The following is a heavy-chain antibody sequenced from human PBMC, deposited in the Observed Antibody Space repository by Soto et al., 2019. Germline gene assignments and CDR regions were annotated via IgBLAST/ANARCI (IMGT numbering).Heavy chain of an antibody. V-gene: IGHV1-18*01. Sequence: GASVKVSCKASGYTFTSYGISWVRQAPEQGLEWMGWISAYNGNTNYAQKLQGRVTMTTDTSTSTAYMELRSLRSDDTAVYYCARDRAVAGSDRGSFDIWGQGTMVTVSS. CDR3: ARDRAVAGSDRGSFDI. J-gene: IGHJ3*02. CDR2: ISAYNGNT. D-gene: IGHD6-19*01. CDR1: GYTFTSYG.